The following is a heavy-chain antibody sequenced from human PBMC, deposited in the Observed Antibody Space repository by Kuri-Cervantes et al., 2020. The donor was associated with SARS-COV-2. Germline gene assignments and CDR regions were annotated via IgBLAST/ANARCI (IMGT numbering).Heavy chain of an antibody. Sequence: GESLKISCAASGFTFSNAWMSWVRQAPGKGLEWVGRIKSKTDGGTTDYAAPVKGRFTISRDDSKNTAYLQMNSLKTEDTAVYYCTRGGSKAAHPRFDYWGQGTLVTVSS. V-gene: IGHV3-15*01. CDR1: GFTFSNAW. CDR3: TRGGSKAAHPRFDY. D-gene: IGHD6-6*01. CDR2: IKSKTDGGTT. J-gene: IGHJ4*02.